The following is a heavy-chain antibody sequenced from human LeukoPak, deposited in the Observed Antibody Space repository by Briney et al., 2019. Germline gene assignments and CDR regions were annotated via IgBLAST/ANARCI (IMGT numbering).Heavy chain of an antibody. J-gene: IGHJ4*02. CDR3: ARTANFAARYYIDY. CDR1: GFTFSSYT. CDR2: ISGSSRHK. Sequence: GGSLRLSCAASGFTFSSYTMNWVRQAPGKGLEWVSSISGSSRHKYYADSVKGRSTISRDNAKNSLYLQMNSLRAEDTAVYYCARTANFAARYYIDYWGQGTLVTVSS. D-gene: IGHD3-3*01. V-gene: IGHV3-21*01.